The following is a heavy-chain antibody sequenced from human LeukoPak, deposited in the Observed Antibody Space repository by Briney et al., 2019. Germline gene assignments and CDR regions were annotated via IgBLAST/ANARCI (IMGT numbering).Heavy chain of an antibody. Sequence: GGSLRLSCAASGFTFSSYAMHWVRQAPGKGLEWAAVISYDGSNKYYADSVKGRFTISRDNSKDTVYLQMNSLRAEDTAVYYCARGTYYYDSSGYQFDYWGQGTLVTVSS. CDR3: ARGTYYYDSSGYQFDY. V-gene: IGHV3-30-3*01. J-gene: IGHJ4*02. CDR2: ISYDGSNK. D-gene: IGHD3-22*01. CDR1: GFTFSSYA.